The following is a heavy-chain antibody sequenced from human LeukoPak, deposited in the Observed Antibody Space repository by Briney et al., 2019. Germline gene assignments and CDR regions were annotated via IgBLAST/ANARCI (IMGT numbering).Heavy chain of an antibody. CDR3: VKDKGYIGEDAFDI. J-gene: IGHJ3*02. CDR1: GFTFDDYG. V-gene: IGHV3-9*01. Sequence: LPGGSLRLSCAASGFTFDDYGMSWVRQAPGKGLEWVSGISWKSGSIGYADSVKGRFTISRDNAKNSLYLQMNTLRAEDTALYYCVKDKGYIGEDAFDIWGQGTMVTVSS. D-gene: IGHD3-10*01. CDR2: ISWKSGSI.